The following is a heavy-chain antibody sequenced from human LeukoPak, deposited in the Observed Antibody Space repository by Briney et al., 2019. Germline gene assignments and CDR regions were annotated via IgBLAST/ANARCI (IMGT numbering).Heavy chain of an antibody. V-gene: IGHV3-74*01. J-gene: IGHJ4*02. D-gene: IGHD6-19*01. CDR3: VRDIAVSGNYFDY. Sequence: PGGSLRLSCAASGLTFSNYWMHWVRQAPGKGLVWVSRINGDGRSTTYADSVRGRFIISRDNAKNMLYLQVNSLRAEDTALYYCVRDIAVSGNYFDYWGQGTLVTVSS. CDR1: GLTFSNYW. CDR2: INGDGRST.